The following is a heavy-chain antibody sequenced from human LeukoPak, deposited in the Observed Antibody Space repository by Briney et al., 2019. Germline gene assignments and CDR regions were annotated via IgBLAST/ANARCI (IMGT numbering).Heavy chain of an antibody. J-gene: IGHJ3*02. Sequence: GGSLRLSCAASGFTLSSYAMSWVRQAPGKGLEWVYGINWNGGSTGYADSVKGRFTISRDNAKNSLYLQMNSLRAEDTALYYCAREGTATGGDAFDIWGQGTMVTVSS. CDR1: GFTLSSYA. D-gene: IGHD6-13*01. CDR3: AREGTATGGDAFDI. CDR2: INWNGGST. V-gene: IGHV3-20*04.